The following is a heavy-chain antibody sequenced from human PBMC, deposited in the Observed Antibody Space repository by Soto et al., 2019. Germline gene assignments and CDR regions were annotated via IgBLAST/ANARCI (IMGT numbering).Heavy chain of an antibody. CDR1: GFSLSTSGMC. J-gene: IGHJ6*03. CDR3: ARTYYDILTGYYYYYYMDV. Sequence: SGPTLVNPTQTLTLTCTFSGFSLSTSGMCVSWIRQPPGKALEWLARIDWDDDKYYSTSLKTRLTISKDTSKNQVVLTMTNMEPVDTATYYCARTYYDILTGYYYYYYMDVWGKGTTVTVSS. D-gene: IGHD3-9*01. V-gene: IGHV2-70*11. CDR2: IDWDDDK.